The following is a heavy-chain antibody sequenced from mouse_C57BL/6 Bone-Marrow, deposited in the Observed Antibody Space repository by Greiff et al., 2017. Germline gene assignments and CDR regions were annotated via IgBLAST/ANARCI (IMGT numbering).Heavy chain of an antibody. V-gene: IGHV14-4*01. Sequence: DVQLQESGAELVRPGASVKLSCTASGFNIKDDYMHWVKQRPEQGLEWIGWIDPENGDTEYASKFQGKATITADTSANTAYLQLSSLTSEDTAVYYCHYDGYSYYFDYWGQGTTLTVSS. CDR2: IDPENGDT. CDR3: HYDGYSYYFDY. CDR1: GFNIKDDY. J-gene: IGHJ2*01. D-gene: IGHD2-3*01.